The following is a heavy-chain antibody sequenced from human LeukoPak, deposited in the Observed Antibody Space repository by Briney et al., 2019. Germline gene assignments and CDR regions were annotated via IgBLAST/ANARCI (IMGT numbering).Heavy chain of an antibody. D-gene: IGHD2-15*01. J-gene: IGHJ6*02. CDR3: ARHFPGRALGYYYGMDV. CDR1: GGSISSYY. Sequence: SETLSLTCTVSGGSISSYYWSWIRQPPGKGLEWIGYIYYGGSTNYNPSLKSRVTISVDMSKNQFSLKLSSVTAADTAVYYCARHFPGRALGYYYGMDVWGQGTTVTVSS. V-gene: IGHV4-59*08. CDR2: IYYGGST.